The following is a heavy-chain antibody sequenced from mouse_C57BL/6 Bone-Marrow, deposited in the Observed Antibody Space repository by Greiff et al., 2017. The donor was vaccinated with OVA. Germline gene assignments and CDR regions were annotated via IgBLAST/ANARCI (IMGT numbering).Heavy chain of an antibody. Sequence: QVQLQQPGAELVKPGASVKLSCKASGYTFTSYWMHWVKQRPGQGLEWIGKIHPNSGSTNYNEKFKSKATLTVDTSSSTAYMQLSSLTSEDSAVYYCACYYPRWYFDVWGTGTTVTVSS. V-gene: IGHV1-64*01. D-gene: IGHD1-1*01. CDR1: GYTFTSYW. CDR3: ACYYPRWYFDV. J-gene: IGHJ1*03. CDR2: IHPNSGST.